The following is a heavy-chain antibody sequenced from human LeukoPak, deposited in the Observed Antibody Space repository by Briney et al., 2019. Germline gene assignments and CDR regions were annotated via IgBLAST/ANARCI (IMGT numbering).Heavy chain of an antibody. CDR3: ARGVLPAAMRGVGDAFDI. CDR2: INPNSGGT. J-gene: IGHJ3*02. V-gene: IGHV1-2*04. D-gene: IGHD2-2*01. CDR1: GYTFTGYY. Sequence: ASVQVSCKASGYTFTGYYMHWVRQAPGQGLEWMGWINPNSGGTNYAQKFQGWVTMTRDTSISTAYMELSRLRSDDTAVYYCARGVLPAAMRGVGDAFDIWGQGTMVTVSS.